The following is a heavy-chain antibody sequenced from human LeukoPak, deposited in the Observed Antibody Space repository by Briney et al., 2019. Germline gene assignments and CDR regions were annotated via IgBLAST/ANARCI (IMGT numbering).Heavy chain of an antibody. J-gene: IGHJ4*02. CDR2: INPNSGGT. CDR3: ARVRATRANYFDY. V-gene: IGHV1-2*02. D-gene: IGHD1-26*01. Sequence: ASVKVSCKASGYTFTGYYMHWVRPAPGQGLEWMGWINPNSGGTNYAQKFQGRVTMTRDTSISTAYMELSRLRSDDTAVYYCARVRATRANYFDYWGQGTLVTVSS. CDR1: GYTFTGYY.